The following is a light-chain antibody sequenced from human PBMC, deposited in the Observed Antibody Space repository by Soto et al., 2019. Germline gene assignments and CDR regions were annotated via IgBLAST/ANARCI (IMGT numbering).Light chain of an antibody. CDR1: QSVSSSY. CDR3: QQYGRSPFT. Sequence: EIVLTQSPGTLSLSPGARATLSCRASQSVSSSYLAWYQQKPGQAPRLLIYGASSRATGIPGRFSGSGSGTDFTLTISRLEPEDFAVYYCQQYGRSPFTFGPGTKLDIK. V-gene: IGKV3-20*01. CDR2: GAS. J-gene: IGKJ3*01.